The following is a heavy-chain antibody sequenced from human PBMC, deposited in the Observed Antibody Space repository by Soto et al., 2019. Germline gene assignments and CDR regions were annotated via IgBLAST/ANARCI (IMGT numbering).Heavy chain of an antibody. CDR3: ARDRASASLNY. D-gene: IGHD1-26*01. CDR2: INPNIGNP. Sequence: QVQLVQSGAEAKQPGSSVKVSCKGSGYNFSSYSINWVRQAPGQGLEWMGWINPNIGNPTYEQHFTGRVVCSVDTTVGKVYRQVYSLKADETSVDYCARDRASASLNYWGQGNQVSDSS. V-gene: IGHV7-4-1*01. J-gene: IGHJ4*02. CDR1: GYNFSSYS.